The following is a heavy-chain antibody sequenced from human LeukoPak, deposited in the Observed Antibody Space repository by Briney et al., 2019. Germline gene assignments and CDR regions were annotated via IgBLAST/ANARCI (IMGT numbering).Heavy chain of an antibody. CDR3: ARDRITIFGVVIPNNWFDP. CDR1: GFTFSSYS. CDR2: IKQDGSEK. D-gene: IGHD3-3*01. V-gene: IGHV3-7*01. Sequence: GGSLRLSCAASGFTFSSYSMNWVRQAPGKGLEWVANIKQDGSEKYYVDSVKGRFTISRDNAKNSLYLQMNSLRAEDTAVYYCARDRITIFGVVIPNNWFDPWGQGTLVTVSS. J-gene: IGHJ5*02.